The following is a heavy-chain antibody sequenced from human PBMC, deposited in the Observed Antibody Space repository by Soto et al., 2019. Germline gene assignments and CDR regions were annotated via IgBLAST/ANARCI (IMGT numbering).Heavy chain of an antibody. V-gene: IGHV3-48*01. Sequence: EVQLVESGGGLVQPGGSLRLSCAASGFTFVSYSWNWVRQAQGKGLGWVSYISSSSSTIYYADSVKGRFTISRDNAKNSLYLQMNSLRAEDTAVYYCARDLMKKLRFNYYYMDVWGKGTTVTVSS. D-gene: IGHD3-3*01. CDR1: GFTFVSYS. CDR2: ISSSSSTI. CDR3: ARDLMKKLRFNYYYMDV. J-gene: IGHJ6*03.